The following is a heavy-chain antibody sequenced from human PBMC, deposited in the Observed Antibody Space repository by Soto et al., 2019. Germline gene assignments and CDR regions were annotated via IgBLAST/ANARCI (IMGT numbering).Heavy chain of an antibody. CDR3: ARDLSISPYSSTLDYYFDY. CDR2: IWYDGSNK. V-gene: IGHV3-33*01. D-gene: IGHD6-13*01. Sequence: GGSLRLSCAASGFTFSSYGMHWVRQAPGKGLEWVAVIWYDGSNKYYADSVKGRFTISRDNSKNTLYLQMNSLRAEDTAVYYCARDLSISPYSSTLDYYFDYWGQGTLVTVSS. CDR1: GFTFSSYG. J-gene: IGHJ4*02.